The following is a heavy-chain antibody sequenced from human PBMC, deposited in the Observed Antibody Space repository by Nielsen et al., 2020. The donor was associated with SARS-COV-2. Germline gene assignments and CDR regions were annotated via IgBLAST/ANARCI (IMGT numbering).Heavy chain of an antibody. D-gene: IGHD3-10*01. J-gene: IGHJ6*02. CDR2: INAGNGNT. CDR3: ARGLLWFGVKHYGMDV. V-gene: IGHV1-3*01. CDR1: GYTFTSYA. Sequence: ASVKVSCKASGYTFTSYAMHWVRQAPGQRLEWMGWINAGNGNTKYSQKFQGRVTITRDTSASTAYMELSSLRSEDTAVYYCARGLLWFGVKHYGMDVWGQGTTVTVSS.